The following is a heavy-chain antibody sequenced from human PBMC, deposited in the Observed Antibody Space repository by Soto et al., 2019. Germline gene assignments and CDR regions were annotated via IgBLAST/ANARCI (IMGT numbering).Heavy chain of an antibody. J-gene: IGHJ5*02. CDR3: ASGDILTGYLNWFDP. D-gene: IGHD3-9*01. V-gene: IGHV4-59*01. CDR2: IYYSGST. CDR1: GGSISSYY. Sequence: SETLSLTCTVSGGSISSYYWSWIRQPPGKGLEWIGYIYYSGSTNYNPSLKSRVTISVDTSKNQFSLKLSSVTAADTAVYYCASGDILTGYLNWFDPWGQGTLVTVSS.